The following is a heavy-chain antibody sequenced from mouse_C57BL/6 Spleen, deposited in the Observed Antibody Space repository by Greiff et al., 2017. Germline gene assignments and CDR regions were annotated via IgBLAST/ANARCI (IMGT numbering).Heavy chain of an antibody. CDR2: IDPSDSET. CDR1: GYTFTSYW. J-gene: IGHJ1*03. Sequence: VQLQQPGAELVRPGSSVKLSCKASGYTFTSYWMHWVKQRPIQGLEWIGNIDPSDSETHYNQKFKDKATLTVDKSSSTAYMQLSSLTSDDSAVYCGARGGNNRNPLWYFDDWGTGTTVTVSS. CDR3: ARGGNNRNPLWYFDD. V-gene: IGHV1-52*01.